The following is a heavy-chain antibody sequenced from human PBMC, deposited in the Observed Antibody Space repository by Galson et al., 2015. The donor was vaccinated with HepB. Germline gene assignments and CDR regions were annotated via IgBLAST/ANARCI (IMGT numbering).Heavy chain of an antibody. CDR3: ARAKGHGDAFDI. CDR2: ISSDGSRI. CDR1: GFTFRSYW. Sequence: SLRLSCAASGFTFRSYWLHWVRQAPGKGLVWVSRISSDGSRISYADSVKGRFTISRDNAKNTLFLQMNSLRAEDTAVYYCARAKGHGDAFDIWGQGTMVTVSS. J-gene: IGHJ3*02. V-gene: IGHV3-74*01.